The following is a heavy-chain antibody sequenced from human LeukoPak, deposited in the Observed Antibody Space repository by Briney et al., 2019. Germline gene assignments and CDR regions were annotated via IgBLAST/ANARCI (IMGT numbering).Heavy chain of an antibody. Sequence: SETLSLTCAVDGGSFSGYYWTWIRQPPGKGLEWIGEINHSGSTKYNPSLKSRVTLSVDTAKNQFSLNVSSVTAADTAVYYCAREGSSTAHFDHWGQGTLVTVSS. CDR2: INHSGST. D-gene: IGHD4-11*01. J-gene: IGHJ4*02. CDR1: GGSFSGYY. CDR3: AREGSSTAHFDH. V-gene: IGHV4-34*01.